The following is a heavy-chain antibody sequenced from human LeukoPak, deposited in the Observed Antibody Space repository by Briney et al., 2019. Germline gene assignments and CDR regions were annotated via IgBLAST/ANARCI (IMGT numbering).Heavy chain of an antibody. CDR2: ISSSSSYI. CDR3: ARDFLQDHYGDYDPSYYFDY. V-gene: IGHV3-21*01. CDR1: GFTFSSYS. J-gene: IGHJ4*02. D-gene: IGHD4-17*01. Sequence: GGSLRLSCSASGFTFSSYSMYWVRQAPGKGLEWVSSISSSSSYIYYADSVKGRFTISRDNAKNSLYLQMNSLRAEDTAVYYCARDFLQDHYGDYDPSYYFDYWGQGTLVTVSS.